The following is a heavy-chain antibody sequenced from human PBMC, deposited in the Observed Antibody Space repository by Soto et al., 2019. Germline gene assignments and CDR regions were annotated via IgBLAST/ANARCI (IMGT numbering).Heavy chain of an antibody. CDR1: GFSLTTSGVG. D-gene: IGHD3-3*01. CDR3: AHRVLRTVFGLVXTXXIYFDF. CDR2: IYWDDDK. V-gene: IGHV2-5*02. Sequence: QITLKESGPTVVKPTETLTLTCTFSGFSLTTSGVGVGWVRQSPGKAREWLALIYWDDDKPYSTFLKIRLTITKDTSKNQVVLTMANVDPADTATYYCAHRVLRTVFGLVXTXXIYFDFWGQGTPVVVSS. J-gene: IGHJ4*02.